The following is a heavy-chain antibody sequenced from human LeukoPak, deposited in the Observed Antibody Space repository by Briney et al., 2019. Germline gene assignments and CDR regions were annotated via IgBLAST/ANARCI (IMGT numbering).Heavy chain of an antibody. CDR2: ISTSSSYT. J-gene: IGHJ4*02. D-gene: IGHD1-14*01. Sequence: GGSLRLSCAASGFNFSDYYMNWIRHTPGKGLEWVSYISTSSSYTNYADSVKGRFSISRDNAKNSLYLQMNSLRAGDTAVYYCARRAGGSFYFDYWGQGTLVTVSS. CDR3: ARRAGGSFYFDY. V-gene: IGHV3-11*03. CDR1: GFNFSDYY.